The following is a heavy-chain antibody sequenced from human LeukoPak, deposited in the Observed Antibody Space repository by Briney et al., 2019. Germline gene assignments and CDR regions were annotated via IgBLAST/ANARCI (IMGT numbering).Heavy chain of an antibody. J-gene: IGHJ6*02. CDR2: IYYSGST. D-gene: IGHD3-22*01. V-gene: IGHV4-59*08. CDR1: DGSISSYY. Sequence: SETLSLTCTVSDGSISSYYWSWIRQPPGKGLEWIGYIYYSGSTNYNPSLKSRVTISVDTSKNQFSLKLSSVTAADTAVYYCARQIPGYYDSSGYYNYYYGMDVWGQGTTVTVSS. CDR3: ARQIPGYYDSSGYYNYYYGMDV.